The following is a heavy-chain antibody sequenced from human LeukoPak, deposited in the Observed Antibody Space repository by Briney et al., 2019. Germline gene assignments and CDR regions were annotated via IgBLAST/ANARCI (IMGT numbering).Heavy chain of an antibody. CDR1: GGSISSYY. CDR2: IYYSGST. V-gene: IGHV4-59*01. D-gene: IGHD3-3*01. J-gene: IGHJ6*03. Sequence: KPSETLSLTCTVSGGSISSYYWSWIRQPPGKGLEWIGYIYYSGSTNYNPSLKSRVTISVDTSKNQFSLKLSSVTAADTAVYYCARERVDYDFYYYMDVWGKGTTVTVSS. CDR3: ARERVDYDFYYYMDV.